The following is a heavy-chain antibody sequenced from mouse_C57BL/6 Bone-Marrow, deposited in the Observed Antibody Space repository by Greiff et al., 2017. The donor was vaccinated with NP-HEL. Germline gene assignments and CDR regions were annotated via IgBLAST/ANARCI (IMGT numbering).Heavy chain of an antibody. CDR1: GFSLTSYG. CDR3: ARHGYYGSSYDYAMDY. CDR2: IWSDGST. V-gene: IGHV2-6-1*01. Sequence: VKLMESGPGLVAPSQSLSITCTVSGFSLTSYGVHWVRQPPGKGLGWLVVIWSDGSTTYNSALKSRLSISKDNSKSQVFLKMNSLQTDDTAMYYCARHGYYGSSYDYAMDYWGQGTSVTVSS. J-gene: IGHJ4*01. D-gene: IGHD1-1*01.